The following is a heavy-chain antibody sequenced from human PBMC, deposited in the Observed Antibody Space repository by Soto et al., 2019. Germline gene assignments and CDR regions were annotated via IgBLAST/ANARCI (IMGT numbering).Heavy chain of an antibody. D-gene: IGHD6-19*01. CDR1: GFTFSSYG. Sequence: GGSLRLSCAASGFTFSSYGMHWVRQAPGKGLEWVAVISYDGSNKYYADSVKGRFTISRDNSKNTLYLQMNSLRAEDTAVYYCAKIFSGWLDYWGQGTLVTVSS. V-gene: IGHV3-30*18. CDR3: AKIFSGWLDY. J-gene: IGHJ4*02. CDR2: ISYDGSNK.